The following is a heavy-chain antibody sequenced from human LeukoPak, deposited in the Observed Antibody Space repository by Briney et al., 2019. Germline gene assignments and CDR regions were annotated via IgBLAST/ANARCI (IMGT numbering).Heavy chain of an antibody. J-gene: IGHJ4*02. CDR1: GDSVSTNSAA. CDR3: AREYSSAYDY. Sequence: SQTLSLTCAISGDSVSTNSAAWNWIRQSPSRGLEWLGRTYYRSKWYYDYALSVKSRITINADTSKNQFSLHLNSVTPEDTAVYYCAREYSSAYDYWGQGTLVTVSS. D-gene: IGHD3-22*01. CDR2: TYYRSKWYY. V-gene: IGHV6-1*01.